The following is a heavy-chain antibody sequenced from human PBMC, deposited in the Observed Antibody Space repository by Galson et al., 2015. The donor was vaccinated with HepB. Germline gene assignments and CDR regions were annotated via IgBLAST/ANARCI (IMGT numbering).Heavy chain of an antibody. D-gene: IGHD1-1*01. V-gene: IGHV3-33*01. Sequence: SLRLSCAASGFAFNSYGMHWVRQAPGKGLEWVAVIWYDGSNKYYADSVKGRFTISRDNSKNTLYLQMNSLRAEDTAVYYCATDGRGPPWQHWGQGTLVTVSS. CDR1: GFAFNSYG. CDR3: ATDGRGPPWQH. J-gene: IGHJ4*02. CDR2: IWYDGSNK.